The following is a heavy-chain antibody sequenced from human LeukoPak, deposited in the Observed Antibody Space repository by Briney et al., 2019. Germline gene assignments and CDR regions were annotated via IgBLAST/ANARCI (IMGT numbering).Heavy chain of an antibody. D-gene: IGHD6-6*01. V-gene: IGHV4-34*01. CDR2: INNSGST. Sequence: SETLSLTCAVYGESFSDYYWSWIRQPPGKGLEWIGEINNSGSTNYNPSLKSRVTISVDTSKNQFFLKLNSVTAADTAVYYCARAYSSSGYNWFDPWGQGTLVTVSS. CDR1: GESFSDYY. CDR3: ARAYSSSGYNWFDP. J-gene: IGHJ5*02.